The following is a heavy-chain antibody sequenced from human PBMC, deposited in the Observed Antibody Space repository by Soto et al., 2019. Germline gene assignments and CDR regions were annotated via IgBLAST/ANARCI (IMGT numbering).Heavy chain of an antibody. D-gene: IGHD6-13*01. V-gene: IGHV4-39*01. CDR2: INYSGST. CDR1: GGSISSSSYY. CDR3: ARRGSSWYFDY. J-gene: IGHJ4*02. Sequence: PSETLSLTCTVSGGSISSSSYYWGWIRQPPGKGLEWIGSINYSGSTYYNPSLKSRVTISVDTSKNQFSLKLSSVTAADTAVYYCARRGSSWYFDYWGQG.